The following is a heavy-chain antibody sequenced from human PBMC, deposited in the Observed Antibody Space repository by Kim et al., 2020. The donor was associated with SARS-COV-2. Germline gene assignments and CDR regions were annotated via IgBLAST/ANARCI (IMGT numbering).Heavy chain of an antibody. CDR3: ARSPDVVGQWLVGAVDI. Sequence: VKGRFSSSRENSKNSLYLQMNSLRAEDTAVYYCARSPDVVGQWLVGAVDIWGQGTMVTVSS. V-gene: IGHV3-30*07. J-gene: IGHJ3*02. D-gene: IGHD6-19*01.